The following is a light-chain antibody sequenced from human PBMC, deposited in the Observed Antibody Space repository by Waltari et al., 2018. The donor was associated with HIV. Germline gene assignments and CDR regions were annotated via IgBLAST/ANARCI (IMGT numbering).Light chain of an antibody. V-gene: IGKV1-5*03. CDR2: KAS. Sequence: DIQLTQSPSPLSASVGDGVTITCRASQSIGYWLAWYQVKPGRGPKLLIYKASSLEGGVPSRFSGSGSGTEFTLTISSLQPDDFATYYCQQSQSFLYTFGQGTKLEIK. CDR1: QSIGYW. CDR3: QQSQSFLYT. J-gene: IGKJ2*01.